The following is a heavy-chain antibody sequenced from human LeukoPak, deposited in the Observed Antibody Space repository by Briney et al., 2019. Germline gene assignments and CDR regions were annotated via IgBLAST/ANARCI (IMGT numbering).Heavy chain of an antibody. CDR3: ASILSKRGYSYGFTDY. D-gene: IGHD5-18*01. J-gene: IGHJ4*02. Sequence: SETLSLTCTISGGSISSGDYYWSCLRQAPGKGLEWIGYIYYSGSTYYNPSIKSRVTISVDTTNNQFSLKLSSVTAADTAVYYCASILSKRGYSYGFTDYWGQGTLVTVSS. V-gene: IGHV4-30-4*01. CDR1: GGSISSGDYY. CDR2: IYYSGST.